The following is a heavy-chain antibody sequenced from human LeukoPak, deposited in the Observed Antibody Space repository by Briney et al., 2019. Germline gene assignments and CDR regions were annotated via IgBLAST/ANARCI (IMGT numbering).Heavy chain of an antibody. V-gene: IGHV1-2*06. CDR2: INPNSGGT. CDR1: GYTFTGDY. D-gene: IGHD3-9*01. Sequence: ASVKVSCKASGYTFTGDYMHWVRQAPGQGLEWMGRINPNSGGTNYAQKFQGRVTMTRVTSISTAYMELSRLRSDDTAVYYCARAVYDILTGQPGWFDPWGQGTLVTVSP. CDR3: ARAVYDILTGQPGWFDP. J-gene: IGHJ5*02.